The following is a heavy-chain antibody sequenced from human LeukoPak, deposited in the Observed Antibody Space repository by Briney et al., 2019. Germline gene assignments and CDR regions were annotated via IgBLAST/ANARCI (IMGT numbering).Heavy chain of an antibody. J-gene: IGHJ3*02. Sequence: GESLKISCKGSGYSFSTCWIGWVRQMPGKGLEWMGIIYPGDSDTKYRPSFQGQITISADKSLSTAYLQWSSLKASDTAMYYCARSHCSGDCYSEAFDIWGQGTMVTVSS. CDR1: GYSFSTCW. D-gene: IGHD2-21*02. V-gene: IGHV5-51*01. CDR2: IYPGDSDT. CDR3: ARSHCSGDCYSEAFDI.